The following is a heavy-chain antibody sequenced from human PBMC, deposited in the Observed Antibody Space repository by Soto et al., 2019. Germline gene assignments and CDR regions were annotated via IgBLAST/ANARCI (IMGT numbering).Heavy chain of an antibody. J-gene: IGHJ4*02. D-gene: IGHD2-15*01. CDR3: ARDGYCSGGSCYSVPVFDY. V-gene: IGHV3-33*01. Sequence: QVQLVESGGGVVQPGRSLRLSCAASGFTFSSYGMHWVRQAPGKGLEWVAVIWYDGSNKYYAGSVKGRFTISRDNSKNTLYRQMNSLRAEDTAVYYCARDGYCSGGSCYSVPVFDYWGQGTLVTVSS. CDR2: IWYDGSNK. CDR1: GFTFSSYG.